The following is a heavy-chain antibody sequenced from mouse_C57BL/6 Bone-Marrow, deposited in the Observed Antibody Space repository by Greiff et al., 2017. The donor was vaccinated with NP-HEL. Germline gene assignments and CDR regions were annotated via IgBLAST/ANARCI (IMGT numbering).Heavy chain of an antibody. J-gene: IGHJ1*03. CDR1: GFSLTSYG. CDR3: ARGGVVAWYFDV. V-gene: IGHV2-6*03. D-gene: IGHD1-1*01. CDR2: IWSDGST. Sequence: QVQLKQSGPGLVAPSQSLSITCTVSGFSLTSYGVHWVRQPPGKGLEWLVVIWSDGSTTYNSALKSRLSISKDNSKSQVFLKMNSLQTDDTAMYYWARGGVVAWYFDVWGTGTTVTVSS.